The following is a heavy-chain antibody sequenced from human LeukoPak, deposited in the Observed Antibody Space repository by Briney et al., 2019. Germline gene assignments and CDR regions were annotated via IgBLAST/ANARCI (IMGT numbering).Heavy chain of an antibody. CDR3: AKDRKAFVVVAATH. V-gene: IGHV3-23*01. Sequence: GGSLRLSFAASGFTFSSYGMSWVRQAPGKGLEWVSAISGSGGSTYYADSVKGRFTISRDNSKNTLYLQMNSLRAEDTAIYYCAKDRKAFVVVAATHWGHGTLVTVSS. D-gene: IGHD2-21*02. CDR2: ISGSGGST. CDR1: GFTFSSYG. J-gene: IGHJ4*01.